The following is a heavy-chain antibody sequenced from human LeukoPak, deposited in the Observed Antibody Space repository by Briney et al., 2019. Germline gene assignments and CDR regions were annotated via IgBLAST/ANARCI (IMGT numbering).Heavy chain of an antibody. CDR1: GGTFSSYA. J-gene: IGHJ6*04. CDR2: IIPIFGTA. V-gene: IGHV1-69*01. CDR3: ARDGYYDILTGFESFGMDV. Sequence: SVKVSRKASGGTFSSYAISWVRQAPGQEHEWMGGIIPIFGTANYAQKFQGRVTITADESTSTAYMELSSLRSEDTAVYYCARDGYYDILTGFESFGMDVWGKGTTVTVSS. D-gene: IGHD3-9*01.